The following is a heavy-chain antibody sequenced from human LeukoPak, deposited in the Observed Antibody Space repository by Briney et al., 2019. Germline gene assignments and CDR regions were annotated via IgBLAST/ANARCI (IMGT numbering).Heavy chain of an antibody. CDR2: ISAYNGNT. J-gene: IGHJ6*03. V-gene: IGHV1-18*01. CDR1: GYTFTSYG. D-gene: IGHD2-2*01. Sequence: GASVKVSCKASGYTFTSYGISWVRQAPGQGLEWMGWISAYNGNTNYAQKLQGRVTMTTDTSTSTAYMELRSLRSDDTAVYYCARGTSEDIVVVPAAPGDYYYMDVWGKGTTVTVSS. CDR3: ARGTSEDIVVVPAAPGDYYYMDV.